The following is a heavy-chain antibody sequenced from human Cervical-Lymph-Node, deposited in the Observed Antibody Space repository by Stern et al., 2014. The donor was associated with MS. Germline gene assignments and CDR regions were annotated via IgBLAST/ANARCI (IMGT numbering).Heavy chain of an antibody. V-gene: IGHV5-51*03. J-gene: IGHJ4*02. CDR3: ATQGCTNGVCHFEY. CDR2: IHPGDFDT. Sequence: QLVQSGPEVKKPGESLKMSCKASGYSFTDFWIGWVRQMPGKGLESMGIIHPGDFDTRYSPSFQGQVTISVDRSITTAYLQWSSLKASDSAIYYCATQGCTNGVCHFEYWGQGTLVTVSS. D-gene: IGHD2-8*01. CDR1: GYSFTDFW.